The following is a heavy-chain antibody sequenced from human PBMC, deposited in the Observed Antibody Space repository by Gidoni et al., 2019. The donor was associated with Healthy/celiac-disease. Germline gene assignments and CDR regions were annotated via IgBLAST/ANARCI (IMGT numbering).Heavy chain of an antibody. J-gene: IGHJ4*02. Sequence: VQLQESGPGLVKPSQTLYPTCNVPGVPISNGSYYWCWIRQPAGKGLEWIGRIYTSVRTKYNPSLKSLVTISVYTSKNQFSLKLSSVTAADTAVYYCAREHNWKGFDYWGQGTLVTVSS. CDR2: IYTSVRT. CDR3: AREHNWKGFDY. D-gene: IGHD1-20*01. CDR1: GVPISNGSYY. V-gene: IGHV4-61*02.